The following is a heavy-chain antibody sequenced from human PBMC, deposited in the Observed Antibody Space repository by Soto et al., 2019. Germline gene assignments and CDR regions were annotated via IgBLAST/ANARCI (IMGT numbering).Heavy chain of an antibody. D-gene: IGHD5-12*01. V-gene: IGHV1-2*02. CDR3: ARVSVDVPE. J-gene: IGHJ4*02. Sequence: QLVQSGAEVKKPGASVRVSCKTSGPTFIAYYIHWVRQAPGQGLEWMGWIDPKSGGTTYEQKFLGRVTMTRDTSSNTAYLDLNRLTSDDTAVYYCARVSVDVPEWGQGPLITVSS. CDR2: IDPKSGGT. CDR1: GPTFIAYY.